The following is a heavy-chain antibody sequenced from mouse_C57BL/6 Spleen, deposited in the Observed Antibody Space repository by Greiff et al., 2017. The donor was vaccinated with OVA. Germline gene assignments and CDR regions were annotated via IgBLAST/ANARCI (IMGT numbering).Heavy chain of an antibody. CDR1: GYTFTDYY. Sequence: EVQLQQPGAELVKPGASVKISCKASGYTFTDYYMNWVKQSHGKSLEWIGDINPNNGGTSYNQKFKGKATLTVDKSSSTAYMELRSLTSEDSAVYYCAWDYYGSSGYWGQGTTLTVSS. CDR2: INPNNGGT. CDR3: AWDYYGSSGY. J-gene: IGHJ2*01. D-gene: IGHD1-1*01. V-gene: IGHV1-26*01.